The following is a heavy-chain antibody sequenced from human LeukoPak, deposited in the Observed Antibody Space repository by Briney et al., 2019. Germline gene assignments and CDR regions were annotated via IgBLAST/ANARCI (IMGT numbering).Heavy chain of an antibody. Sequence: SGPTLVNPTQTLTLTCTFSGFSLSSSPMCVSWIRQPPGKALEWLARIDWNDDKYYSTSLKTRLTISKDTSKNQVVLTMTNMDPVDTATYYCAHSEWFVWFDPWGQGTLVTVSS. J-gene: IGHJ5*02. CDR1: GFSLSSSPMC. V-gene: IGHV2-70*12. CDR3: AHSEWFVWFDP. CDR2: IDWNDDK. D-gene: IGHD3-10*01.